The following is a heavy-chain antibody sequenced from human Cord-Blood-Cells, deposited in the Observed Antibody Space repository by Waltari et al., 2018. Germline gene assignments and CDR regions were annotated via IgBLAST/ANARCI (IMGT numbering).Heavy chain of an antibody. CDR1: GYSISSGYY. Sequence: QVQLQESGPGLVKPSETLSLTCTVSGYSISSGYYWGWIRQPPGKGLEWIGSIYHSGRTYYNPSLKSRVTISVDTSKNQFSLKLSSVTAADTAVYYCARDRNSYYYYYYGMDVWGQGTTVTVSS. D-gene: IGHD1-7*01. CDR2: IYHSGRT. J-gene: IGHJ6*02. CDR3: ARDRNSYYYYYYGMDV. V-gene: IGHV4-38-2*02.